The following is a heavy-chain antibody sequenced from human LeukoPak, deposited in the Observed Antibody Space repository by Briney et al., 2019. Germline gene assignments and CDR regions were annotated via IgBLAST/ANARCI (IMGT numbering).Heavy chain of an antibody. Sequence: SGGSLRLSCAASGFTFNNCAMNWVRQAPGKGLEWVSSITGSGARYYADSVKGRFTISRDTSKNTLSLQMNSLRADDTAVYYCAKHIADYFYYGMDVWGHGTTVTVSS. CDR3: AKHIADYFYYGMDV. J-gene: IGHJ6*02. CDR2: ITGSGAR. V-gene: IGHV3-23*01. CDR1: GFTFNNCA.